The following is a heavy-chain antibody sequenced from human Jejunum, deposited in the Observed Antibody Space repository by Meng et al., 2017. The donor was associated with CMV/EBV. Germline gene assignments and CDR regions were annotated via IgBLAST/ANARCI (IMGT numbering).Heavy chain of an antibody. Sequence: KLSGGTFSTYAVSWVRPAPGQGLEWVGGIISKLGTANYAQKFQGRVTITTDESTSTAYMELGSLRSEDTAVYYCTKVPWGFPFDFWGQGTVVTVSS. CDR1: GGTFSTYA. CDR3: TKVPWGFPFDF. D-gene: IGHD3-16*01. V-gene: IGHV1-69*05. CDR2: IISKLGTA. J-gene: IGHJ3*01.